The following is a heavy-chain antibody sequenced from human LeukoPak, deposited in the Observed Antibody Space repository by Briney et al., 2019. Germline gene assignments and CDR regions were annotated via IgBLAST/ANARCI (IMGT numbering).Heavy chain of an antibody. CDR3: ANSPDGAFDY. Sequence: GRSLRLSCAASGFTFSSYGMHWVRQAPGKGLEWVSAISGSGGSTYYADSVKGRFTISRDNSKNTLYLHMNSLRAEDTAVYYCANSPDGAFDYWGQGTLVTVSS. V-gene: IGHV3-23*01. CDR1: GFTFSSYG. J-gene: IGHJ4*02. CDR2: ISGSGGST.